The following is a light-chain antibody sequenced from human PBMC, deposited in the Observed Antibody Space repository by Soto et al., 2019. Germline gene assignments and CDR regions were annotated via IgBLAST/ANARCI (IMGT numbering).Light chain of an antibody. J-gene: IGLJ3*02. Sequence: QSVLTQPASVSGSPGQSITISCTGTSSDVGGYNFVSWYQHHPGKAPKIIIYDVNNRPSGVSHRFSGSKSGNTASLTISGLQPEDEADYLCGSYTLINTPWVFGGGTKLTVL. CDR2: DVN. CDR3: GSYTLINTPWV. V-gene: IGLV2-14*01. CDR1: SSDVGGYNF.